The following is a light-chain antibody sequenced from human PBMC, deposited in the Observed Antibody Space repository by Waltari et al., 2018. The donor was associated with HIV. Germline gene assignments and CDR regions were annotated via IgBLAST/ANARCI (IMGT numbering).Light chain of an antibody. CDR1: TLGDKY. Sequence: SYELTQPPSVSVSPGQTASITCPGDTLGDKYVSWYQQRPGQSPVLLIYQDTKRPSGIPERFSGSNSGNTATLTISGAQAMDESDYYCQASDTWTVFGGGTKLTVL. J-gene: IGLJ2*01. V-gene: IGLV3-1*01. CDR2: QDT. CDR3: QASDTWTV.